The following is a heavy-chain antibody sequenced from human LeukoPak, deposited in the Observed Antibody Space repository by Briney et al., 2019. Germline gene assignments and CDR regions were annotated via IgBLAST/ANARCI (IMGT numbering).Heavy chain of an antibody. CDR3: ATARIGSSGWFDP. V-gene: IGHV6-1*01. CDR1: GESVSSNSAA. J-gene: IGHJ5*02. CDR2: TYYRSRWYN. Sequence: SQTLSLTCAISGESVSSNSAAWNWIRQSPSRGLEWLGRTYYRSRWYNGYDVSVKSRISITADTSKNQFSLQLYSVTPEDTAVDYCATARIGSSGWFDPWGQGTLVTVSS. D-gene: IGHD2-15*01.